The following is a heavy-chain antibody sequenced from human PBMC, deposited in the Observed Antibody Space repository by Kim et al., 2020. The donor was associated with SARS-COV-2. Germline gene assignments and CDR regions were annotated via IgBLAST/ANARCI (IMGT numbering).Heavy chain of an antibody. CDR3: ARDSDVRSGLEWSSFDY. CDR2: ISSSSSYI. CDR1: GFTFSSYS. D-gene: IGHD3-3*01. V-gene: IGHV3-21*01. Sequence: GGSLRLSCAASGFTFSSYSMNWVRQAPGKGLEWVSSISSSSSYIYYADSVKGRFTISRDNAKNSLYLQMNSLRAEDTAVYYCARDSDVRSGLEWSSFDYWGQGTLVTVSS. J-gene: IGHJ4*02.